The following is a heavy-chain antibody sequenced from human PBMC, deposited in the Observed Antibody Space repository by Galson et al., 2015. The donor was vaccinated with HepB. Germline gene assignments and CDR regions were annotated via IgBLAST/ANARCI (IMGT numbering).Heavy chain of an antibody. CDR3: ARDAFRGSGEWEDQFYHNGMDV. V-gene: IGHV3-30*03. J-gene: IGHJ6*02. CDR1: GFTFSSYG. Sequence: SLRLSCAASGFTFSSYGMHWVRQAPGKGLEWVAVISFHGSNEYYAESVKGRFTITRDNSKKTVYLEMNSLRADDTAVYYCARDAFRGSGEWEDQFYHNGMDVWGQGTTVTVSS. CDR2: ISFHGSNE. D-gene: IGHD2-15*01.